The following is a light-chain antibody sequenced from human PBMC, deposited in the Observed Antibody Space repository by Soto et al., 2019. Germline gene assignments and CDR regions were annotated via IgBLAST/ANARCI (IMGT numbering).Light chain of an antibody. CDR3: QQYYSYPLT. J-gene: IGKJ4*01. V-gene: IGKV1-8*01. CDR1: QGIRSY. Sequence: AIRMTKSPSSLSASTGDRVTITCRASQGIRSYLAWYQQKPGKAPKLLIYAASTLQSGVPSRFSGSGSGTDFTLTISCLQSEDFATYYCQQYYSYPLTFGGGTKVEIK. CDR2: AAS.